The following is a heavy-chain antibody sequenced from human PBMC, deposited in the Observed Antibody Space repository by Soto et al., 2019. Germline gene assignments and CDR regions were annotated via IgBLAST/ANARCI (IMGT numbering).Heavy chain of an antibody. D-gene: IGHD3-10*01. V-gene: IGHV1-2*02. CDR1: GYTFTGYY. CDR2: INPNSGGT. J-gene: IGHJ5*02. Sequence: RASVKVSCKASGYTFTGYYMHWVRQAPGQGLEWMGWINPNSGGTNYAQKFQGRVTMTRDTSISTAYMELSRLRSDDTAVYYGAREDYYGSGSYFSHWFDPWGQGTLVTVSS. CDR3: AREDYYGSGSYFSHWFDP.